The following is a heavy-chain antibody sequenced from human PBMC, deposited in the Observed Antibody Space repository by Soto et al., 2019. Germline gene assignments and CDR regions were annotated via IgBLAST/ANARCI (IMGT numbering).Heavy chain of an antibody. CDR1: GYSITSSYW. V-gene: IGHV4-28*01. D-gene: IGHD1-26*01. Sequence: XGTLTLTCAVSGYSITSSYWWCCIRQPPGKGLEWIGYIYYTGTTYYNPSLRSRVTMSVDTSKNQFSLSLRSVSAVDTAVYYCARSVGELLGLDPWGQGSLVTVSS. J-gene: IGHJ5*02. CDR2: IYYTGTT. CDR3: ARSVGELLGLDP.